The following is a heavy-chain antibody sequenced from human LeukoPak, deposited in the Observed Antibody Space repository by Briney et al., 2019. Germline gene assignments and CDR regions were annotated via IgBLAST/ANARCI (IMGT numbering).Heavy chain of an antibody. J-gene: IGHJ4*02. CDR2: INPNSGGT. CDR1: GYTFTDYY. D-gene: IGHD5-24*01. V-gene: IGHV1-2*02. CDR3: ARLYLPATRFDY. Sequence: ASVKVSCKASGYTFTDYYMHWVRQAPGQGLEWMGWINPNSGGTNFAQKFQGRVTTTRDTSINTAYMELSRLRSDDTAVYYCARLYLPATRFDYWGQGTLVTVSS.